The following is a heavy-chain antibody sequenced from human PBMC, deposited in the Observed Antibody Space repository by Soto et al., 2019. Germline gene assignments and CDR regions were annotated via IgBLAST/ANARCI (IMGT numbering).Heavy chain of an antibody. CDR1: GGSISSSSYY. J-gene: IGHJ3*02. D-gene: IGHD3-10*01. CDR3: ARHGMDYYDAFDI. Sequence: PSETLSLTCTVSGGSISSSSYYWGWIRQPPGKGLEWIGSIYYSGSTYYNPSLKSRVTISVDTSKNQFSLKLSSVTAADTAVYYCARHGMDYYDAFDIWGQGTMVTVSS. V-gene: IGHV4-39*01. CDR2: IYYSGST.